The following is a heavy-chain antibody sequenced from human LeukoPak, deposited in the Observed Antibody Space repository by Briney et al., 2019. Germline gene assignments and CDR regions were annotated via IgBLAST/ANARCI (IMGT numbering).Heavy chain of an antibody. V-gene: IGHV4-30-2*01. CDR3: ARQISQLLGFDL. CDR1: GGSISSGGYS. J-gene: IGHJ2*01. D-gene: IGHD2-2*01. CDR2: IYHSGST. Sequence: PSETLSLTCAVSGGSISSGGYSWSWIRQPPGKGLEWIGYIYHSGSTYYNPSLKSRVTISVDRSKNQFSLKLSSVTAADTAVYYCARQISQLLGFDLWGRGTLVTVSS.